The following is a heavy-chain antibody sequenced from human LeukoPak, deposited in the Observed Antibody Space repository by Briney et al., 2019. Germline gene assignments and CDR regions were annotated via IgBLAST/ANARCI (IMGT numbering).Heavy chain of an antibody. D-gene: IGHD2-15*01. Sequence: QPGGSLRLSCAASGFTFSSYAMNWVRQAPGKGLEWVSTISGSGGSAYYADSVKGRFTISRDNSKNTLFLQMNSLKAEDTAVYYCAKRGPSQWPDISPDYWGQGTLVTVSS. CDR2: ISGSGGSA. J-gene: IGHJ4*02. CDR3: AKRGPSQWPDISPDY. CDR1: GFTFSSYA. V-gene: IGHV3-23*01.